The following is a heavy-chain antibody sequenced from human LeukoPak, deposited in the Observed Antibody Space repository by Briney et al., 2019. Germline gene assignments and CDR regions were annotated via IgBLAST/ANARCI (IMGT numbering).Heavy chain of an antibody. D-gene: IGHD6-19*01. Sequence: GGSLRLSCAASGFTFSRSWMHWVRQVPGKGLEWVSRLNSDATSITYGDSVKGRFTSSRDNSKNTLYLQMNSLRAEDTAVYYCARASRLSGWYSFSYWGQGTLVTVSS. J-gene: IGHJ4*02. CDR3: ARASRLSGWYSFSY. V-gene: IGHV3-74*03. CDR1: GFTFSRSW. CDR2: LNSDATSI.